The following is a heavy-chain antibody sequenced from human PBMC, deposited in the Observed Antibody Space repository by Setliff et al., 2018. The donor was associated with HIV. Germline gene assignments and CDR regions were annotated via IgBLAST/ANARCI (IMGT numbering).Heavy chain of an antibody. CDR1: GYTFTSYD. Sequence: ASVKVSCKASGYTFTSYDINWVRQATGQGLEWMGWMNPNSGNTGYAQKFQGRVTITRNTSISTAYMELSSLRSEDTAVYYCAREYKAPEWLPTVVDYYYYGMDVWVQGTTVTVSS. J-gene: IGHJ6*02. V-gene: IGHV1-8*03. D-gene: IGHD3-3*01. CDR3: AREYKAPEWLPTVVDYYYYGMDV. CDR2: MNPNSGNT.